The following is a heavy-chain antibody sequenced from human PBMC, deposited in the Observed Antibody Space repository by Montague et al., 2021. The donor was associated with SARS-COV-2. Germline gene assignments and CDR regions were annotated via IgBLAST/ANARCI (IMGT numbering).Heavy chain of an antibody. V-gene: IGHV4-59*09. D-gene: IGHD6-19*01. CDR3: ARGSGLMGNAFDI. Sequence: IVKNNYNPSLKTGFTISVDTSENQFSLKLSSVTDADTAVYSCARGSGLMGNAFDIWVQGTMVTVSA. CDR2: IVKN. J-gene: IGHJ3*02.